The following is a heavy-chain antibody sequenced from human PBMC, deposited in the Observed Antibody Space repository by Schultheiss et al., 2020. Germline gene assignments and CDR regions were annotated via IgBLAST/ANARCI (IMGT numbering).Heavy chain of an antibody. CDR3: ARAGYYDFLTGQTPEYNWFDP. V-gene: IGHV1-46*03. Sequence: ASVKVSCKASGYTFTSYYMHWVRQAPGQGLEWMGIINTIGGSTSYAQKFQGRVAMTRDTSTSTVYMELSSLRSEDTAVYYCARAGYYDFLTGQTPEYNWFDPWGQGTLVTVSS. CDR2: INTIGGST. J-gene: IGHJ5*02. CDR1: GYTFTSYY. D-gene: IGHD3-9*01.